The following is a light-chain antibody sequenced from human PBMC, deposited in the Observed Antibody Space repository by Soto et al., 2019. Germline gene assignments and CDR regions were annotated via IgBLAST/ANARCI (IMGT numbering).Light chain of an antibody. CDR3: QQYGDSPYT. CDR1: QTVSSNC. CDR2: GAS. Sequence: EIVLTQSPGTLSLSPGERVTLSCRASQTVSSNCLAWYQQKPGQAPRLLIYGASRRATGIPDRFSGSGSGTDFTLTISRLEPEDFAVYFCQQYGDSPYTFGQGTKREIK. J-gene: IGKJ2*01. V-gene: IGKV3-20*01.